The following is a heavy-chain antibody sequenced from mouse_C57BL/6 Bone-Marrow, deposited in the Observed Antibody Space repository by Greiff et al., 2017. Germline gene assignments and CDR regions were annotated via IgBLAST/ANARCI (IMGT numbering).Heavy chain of an antibody. J-gene: IGHJ3*01. CDR3: ADNVGCAY. V-gene: IGHV1-69*01. Sequence: VQLQQPGAELVMPGASVKLSCKASGYTFTSYWMHWVKQRPGQGLEWIGEIDPSDSYTNYNQKFKGKSTLTVDKSSSTAYMQLSSLTSEDSAVYYCADNVGCAYWGQGTLVTVSA. CDR1: GYTFTSYW. D-gene: IGHD1-3*01. CDR2: IDPSDSYT.